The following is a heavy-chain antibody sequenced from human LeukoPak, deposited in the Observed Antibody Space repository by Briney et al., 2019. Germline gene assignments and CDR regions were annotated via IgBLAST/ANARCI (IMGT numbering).Heavy chain of an antibody. CDR1: GFTFSSYW. CDR3: ARIGYASSSLDY. D-gene: IGHD6-6*01. V-gene: IGHV3-7*01. Sequence: GGSLRLSCAASGFTFSSYWMTWVRQAPGKGLEWVANINQDGSVKYYVYSVKGRFTISRDNAKNSLYLQMNSLRAEDTAVYYCARIGYASSSLDYWGQGTLVTVS. CDR2: INQDGSVK. J-gene: IGHJ4*02.